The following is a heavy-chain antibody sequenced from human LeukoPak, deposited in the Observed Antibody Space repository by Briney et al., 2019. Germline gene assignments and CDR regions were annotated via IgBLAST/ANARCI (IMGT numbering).Heavy chain of an antibody. CDR2: ISYDGSNK. CDR3: ARGDYDILTGYDY. V-gene: IGHV3-30-3*01. CDR1: GFSFNAYW. D-gene: IGHD3-9*01. Sequence: PGRSLRLSCEASGFSFNAYWMHWVRQAPGKGLEWVAVISYDGSNKYYADSVKGRFTISRDNSKNTLYLQMNSLRAEDTAVYYCARGDYDILTGYDYWGQGTLVTVSS. J-gene: IGHJ4*02.